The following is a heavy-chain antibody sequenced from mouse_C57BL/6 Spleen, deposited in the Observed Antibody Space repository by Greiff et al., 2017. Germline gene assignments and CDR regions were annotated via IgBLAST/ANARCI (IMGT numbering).Heavy chain of an antibody. CDR1: GYSFTNYL. V-gene: IGHV1-54*01. CDR2: INPGSGGT. J-gene: IGHJ3*01. Sequence: QVQLQQSGAELVRPGTSVKVSCKASGYSFTNYLIEWVKQRPGQGLEWIRVINPGSGGTNYNQKFKGKATLSADKYSSTAYMQLSSLTSEDSAVYLCAREGNKYGCSPLFAYWGQGTLVTVAA. CDR3: AREGNKYGCSPLFAY. D-gene: IGHD1-1*01.